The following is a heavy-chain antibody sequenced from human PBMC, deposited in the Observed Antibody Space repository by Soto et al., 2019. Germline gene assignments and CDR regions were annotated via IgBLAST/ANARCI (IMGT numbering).Heavy chain of an antibody. J-gene: IGHJ4*02. CDR1: GYTFTTQP. V-gene: IGHV1-3*01. Sequence: QVQLVQSGAEVKEPGASVKVSCKASGYTFTTQPIHWVRQAPGQRLEWMGWINPGNGNTEYSQKFHGRVIITRDTSASTASMELSSLRSEDAAVYYSASRPGLEGGPFDFWGQGTLVTVSS. CDR2: INPGNGNT. CDR3: ASRPGLEGGPFDF. D-gene: IGHD3-16*01.